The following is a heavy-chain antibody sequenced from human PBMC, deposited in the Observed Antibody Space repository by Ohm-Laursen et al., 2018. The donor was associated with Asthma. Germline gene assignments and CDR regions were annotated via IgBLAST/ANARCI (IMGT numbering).Heavy chain of an antibody. J-gene: IGHJ4*02. CDR1: GGSISSSSYY. CDR3: ARAYYYDSSGYSGFDY. CDR2: IYYSGST. V-gene: IGHV4-39*01. Sequence: SETLSLTCTVSGGSISSSSYYWGWIRQPPGKGLEWIGSIYYSGSTYYNPTLKSRVTISVDTPKNQFSLKRISVTAADTAVYYCARAYYYDSSGYSGFDYWGQGTLVTVSS. D-gene: IGHD3-22*01.